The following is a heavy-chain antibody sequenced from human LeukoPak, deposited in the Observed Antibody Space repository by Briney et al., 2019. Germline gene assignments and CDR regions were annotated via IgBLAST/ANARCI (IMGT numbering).Heavy chain of an antibody. CDR1: GYTFTSYG. J-gene: IGHJ4*02. CDR2: ISPYNGNT. CDR3: ATYCGGDCYTGY. D-gene: IGHD2-21*02. Sequence: ASVKVSCKASGYTFTSYGISWVRQAPEQGLEWLGWISPYNGNTNYAQKLQGRVTMTTDTSTSTAYMELRSLRSDDTAVYYCATYCGGDCYTGYWGRGTLVTVSS. V-gene: IGHV1-18*01.